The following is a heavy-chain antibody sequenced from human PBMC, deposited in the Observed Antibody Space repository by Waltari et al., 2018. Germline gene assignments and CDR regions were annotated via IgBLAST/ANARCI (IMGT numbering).Heavy chain of an antibody. CDR2: ISYDGSNK. Sequence: QVQLVESGGGVVQPGRSLRLSCAASGFTFSSYAMHWVRQAPGKGLEWVAVISYDGSNKYYADSVKGRFTISRDNSKNTLYLQMNSLRAEDTAVYYCASLYCSSTSCQYYYYYGMDVWGQGTTVTVSS. D-gene: IGHD2-2*01. CDR3: ASLYCSSTSCQYYYYYGMDV. V-gene: IGHV3-30-3*01. J-gene: IGHJ6*02. CDR1: GFTFSSYA.